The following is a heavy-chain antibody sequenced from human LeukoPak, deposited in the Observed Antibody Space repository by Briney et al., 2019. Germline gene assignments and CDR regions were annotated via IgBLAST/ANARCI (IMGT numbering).Heavy chain of an antibody. D-gene: IGHD3-10*01. CDR1: GYSISSGYY. V-gene: IGHV4-38-2*01. CDR2: ICHSGST. J-gene: IGHJ6*03. CDR3: ARVGMVRGVYSYDYMDV. Sequence: PSETLSLTCAVSGYSISSGYYWGWIRQPPGKGLEWIGSICHSGSTYYNPSLKSRVTISVDTSKNQFSLKLSSVTAADTAVYYCARVGMVRGVYSYDYMDVWGKGTTVTVSS.